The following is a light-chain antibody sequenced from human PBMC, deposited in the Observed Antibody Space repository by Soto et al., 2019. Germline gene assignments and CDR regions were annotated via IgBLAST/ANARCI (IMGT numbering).Light chain of an antibody. CDR2: QIS. Sequence: DVVLTQTPLSSPVTLGQPASISCRSSQSLVYSDGNTYLRWLQQRPGQPPRLLIYQISNRFSGVPDRFIGSGVGTDFTRKISRVEAEDVGVYYCMQFAHFPRTFGQGTNLE. CDR1: QSLVYSDGNTY. V-gene: IGKV2-24*01. CDR3: MQFAHFPRT. J-gene: IGKJ1*01.